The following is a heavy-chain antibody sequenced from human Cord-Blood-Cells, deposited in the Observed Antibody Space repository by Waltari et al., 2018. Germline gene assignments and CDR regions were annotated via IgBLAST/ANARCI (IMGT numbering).Heavy chain of an antibody. D-gene: IGHD2-2*01. CDR2: IYHSGST. Sequence: QVQLQESGPGLVKPSETLSLTCTVSGYSISSGYYWGWIRQPPGKGLEWIGSIYHSGSTYSNPSLKSRVTISVDTSKNQFSLKLSSVTAADTAVYYCASVGAAAIDYWGQGTLVTVSS. V-gene: IGHV4-38-2*02. CDR1: GYSISSGYY. J-gene: IGHJ4*02. CDR3: ASVGAAAIDY.